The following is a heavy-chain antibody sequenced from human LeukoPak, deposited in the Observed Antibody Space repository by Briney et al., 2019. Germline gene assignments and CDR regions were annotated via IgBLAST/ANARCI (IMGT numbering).Heavy chain of an antibody. V-gene: IGHV1-18*01. J-gene: IGHJ4*02. CDR1: GYTCTSYG. CDR2: ISAYNGNT. D-gene: IGHD5-18*01. Sequence: GASVKVSCKASGYTCTSYGISWVRQAPGQGLEWMGWISAYNGNTNYAQKLQGRVTMTTDTSTSTAYVGLRSLRSDDTAVYYCARVIQLWSLADYWGQGTLVTVSS. CDR3: ARVIQLWSLADY.